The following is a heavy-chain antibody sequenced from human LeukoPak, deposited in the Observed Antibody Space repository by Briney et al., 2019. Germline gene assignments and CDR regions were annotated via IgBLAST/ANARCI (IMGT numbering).Heavy chain of an antibody. CDR1: DESITMYY. D-gene: IGHD1-1*01. V-gene: IGHV4-59*01. Sequence: SETLSLTCSVSDESITMYYWTWIRQLPEKGLEWIGYVDHTGSTNFNPSLNGRVSISRDTTNNLFSLRLRSVTAADTAVYFCARGRVSSSTWYSTYYYYFYMDVWGKGTTVTVSS. J-gene: IGHJ6*03. CDR2: VDHTGST. CDR3: ARGRVSSSTWYSTYYYYFYMDV.